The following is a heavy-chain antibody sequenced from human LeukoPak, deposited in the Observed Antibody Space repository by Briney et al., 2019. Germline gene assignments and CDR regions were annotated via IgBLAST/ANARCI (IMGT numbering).Heavy chain of an antibody. Sequence: PSETLSLACTVDGGSISSYYWRWIRQPAGKGLEWLGRIYTSVRTTYNPSPKSRVTMSADTYKNQLSLKLHSVTAADAAVYYCARDSGTKPFDYWGQGTLVTVSS. J-gene: IGHJ4*02. CDR3: ARDSGTKPFDY. V-gene: IGHV4-4*07. CDR1: GGSISSYY. D-gene: IGHD6-13*01. CDR2: IYTSVRT.